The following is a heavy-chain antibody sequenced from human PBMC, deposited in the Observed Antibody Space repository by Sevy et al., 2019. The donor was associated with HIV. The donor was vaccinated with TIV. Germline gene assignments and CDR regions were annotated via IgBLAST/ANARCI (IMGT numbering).Heavy chain of an antibody. Sequence: GSLRLSCAASGFTFSSYGMHWVRQAPGKGLEWVAVISYDGSNKYYADSVKGRFTISRDNSKNTLYLQMNSLRAEDTAVYYCAKDYHYYGSGSYLNYYYYYGMDVWGQGTTVTVSS. CDR1: GFTFSSYG. J-gene: IGHJ6*02. CDR2: ISYDGSNK. V-gene: IGHV3-30*18. D-gene: IGHD3-10*01. CDR3: AKDYHYYGSGSYLNYYYYYGMDV.